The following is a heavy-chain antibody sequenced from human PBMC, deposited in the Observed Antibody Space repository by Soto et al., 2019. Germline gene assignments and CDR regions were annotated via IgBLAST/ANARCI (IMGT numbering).Heavy chain of an antibody. CDR3: GRGSSLTKVEY. V-gene: IGHV1-69*01. J-gene: IGHJ4*02. D-gene: IGHD6-6*01. Sequence: QVQLVQSGSEVKKPGSSVRVSCKASGGSVSNSAISWLRQAPGQGLEWMGGIIPIFGPAIYARKFQGRFTISADESTGTAYMELNNVSSDDTAVYYCGRGSSLTKVEYWGQGTLGTVSS. CDR1: GGSVSNSA. CDR2: IIPIFGPA.